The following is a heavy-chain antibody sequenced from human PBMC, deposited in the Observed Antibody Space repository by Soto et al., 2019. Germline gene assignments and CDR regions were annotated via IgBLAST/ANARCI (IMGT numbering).Heavy chain of an antibody. CDR3: ARSGTGGQIGNRFDP. CDR1: GGTFSSYA. J-gene: IGHJ5*02. V-gene: IGHV1-69*01. D-gene: IGHD3-10*01. Sequence: QVQLVQSGAEVTKPGSSVKVSCKASGGTFSSYAISWVRQAPVQGLEWMGGISPIFGTANYAQKFQGRVTITADESTSTADMELSSLRSEDTAVYYCARSGTGGQIGNRFDPWGPGTMVTVSS. CDR2: ISPIFGTA.